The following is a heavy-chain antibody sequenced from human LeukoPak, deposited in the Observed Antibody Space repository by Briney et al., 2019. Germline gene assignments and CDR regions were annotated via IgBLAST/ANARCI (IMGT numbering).Heavy chain of an antibody. D-gene: IGHD2-15*01. V-gene: IGHV3-30*09. CDR2: ISYDGSNK. CDR3: ARYCSGGSCHHTDAFDI. CDR1: GFTFSSYA. J-gene: IGHJ3*02. Sequence: PGRSLRLSCAASGFTFSSYAMHWVRQAPGKGLEWVAVISYDGSNKYYADSVKGRFAISRDNSKNTLYLQMNSLRAEDTAVYYCARYCSGGSCHHTDAFDIWGQGTMVTVSS.